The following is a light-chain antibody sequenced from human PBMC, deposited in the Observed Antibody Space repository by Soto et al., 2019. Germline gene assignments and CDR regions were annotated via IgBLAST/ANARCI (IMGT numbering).Light chain of an antibody. Sequence: QSVLTQPASVSGSPGQSISVSCTGTSSDVGGYNYVSWYQQHPGKAPKRMIYDVNNRPSGVSDRFSGSKSGNTASLTISGLQAEDEADYYCSSYTSTSTLVFGTGTKVTVL. CDR1: SSDVGGYNY. CDR2: DVN. V-gene: IGLV2-14*01. J-gene: IGLJ1*01. CDR3: SSYTSTSTLV.